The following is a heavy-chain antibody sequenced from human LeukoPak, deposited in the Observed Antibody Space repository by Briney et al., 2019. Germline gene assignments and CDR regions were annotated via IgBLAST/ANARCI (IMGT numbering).Heavy chain of an antibody. V-gene: IGHV3-21*04. J-gene: IGHJ6*02. CDR3: AKDLLGYCTSTSCYIWGMDV. CDR1: GFTFSSYS. D-gene: IGHD2-2*02. Sequence: GSLRLSCAASGFTFSSYSTNWVRQAPGKGLEWVSSISSSSSYIYYADSVKGRFTISRDNAKNSLYLQMNSLRAEDTAVYYCAKDLLGYCTSTSCYIWGMDVWGQGTTVTVSS. CDR2: ISSSSSYI.